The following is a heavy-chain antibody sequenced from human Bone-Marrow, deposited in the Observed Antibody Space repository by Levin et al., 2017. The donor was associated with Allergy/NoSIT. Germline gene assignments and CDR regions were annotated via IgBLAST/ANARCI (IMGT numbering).Heavy chain of an antibody. CDR3: PKDRYCTTTTCPVDY. J-gene: IGHJ4*02. V-gene: IGHV3-23*01. Sequence: GESLKISCEASGFTFDTYAMNWVRQAPGKGLEWVSGISDSGATTYYADSVKGRFTISRDNSKYTLFLQMNNLRAEDTATYYCPKDRYCTTTTCPVDYWGQGILVTVSS. D-gene: IGHD2-2*01. CDR1: GFTFDTYA. CDR2: ISDSGATT.